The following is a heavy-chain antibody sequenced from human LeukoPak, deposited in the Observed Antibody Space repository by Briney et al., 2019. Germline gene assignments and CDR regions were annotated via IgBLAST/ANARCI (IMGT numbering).Heavy chain of an antibody. Sequence: GGSLRLSCAASGFTFSDYYMSWIRQAPGKGLEWVSYISTSSTYSDYADSVKGRFTISRDNAKNSLYLQMNSLAAEDTAVYYCARDKRRSLGIGFDYWGQGTLVSVSS. J-gene: IGHJ4*02. CDR1: GFTFSDYY. D-gene: IGHD7-27*01. V-gene: IGHV3-11*06. CDR2: ISTSSTYS. CDR3: ARDKRRSLGIGFDY.